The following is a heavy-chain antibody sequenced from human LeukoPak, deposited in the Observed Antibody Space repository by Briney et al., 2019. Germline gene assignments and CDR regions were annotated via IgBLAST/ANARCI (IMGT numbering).Heavy chain of an antibody. CDR2: ISSSSSYI. J-gene: IGHJ4*02. CDR3: ARGSSSWYYGGY. D-gene: IGHD6-13*01. CDR1: GFTFSSYS. Sequence: GGSLGLSCAASGFTFSSYSMNWVRQAPGKGLEWVSSISSSSSYIYYADSVKGRFTISRDNAKNSLYLQMISLRAEDTAVYYCARGSSSWYYGGYWGQGTLVTVSS. V-gene: IGHV3-21*01.